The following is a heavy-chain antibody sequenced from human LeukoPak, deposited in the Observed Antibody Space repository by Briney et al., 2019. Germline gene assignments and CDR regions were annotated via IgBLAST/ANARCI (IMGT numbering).Heavy chain of an antibody. D-gene: IGHD3-10*01. J-gene: IGHJ5*02. CDR3: ARESPYYYGSDPNWFDP. CDR1: GGSISSYY. Sequence: PSETLSLTCTVSGGSISSYYWSWIRQPPGKGLEWIGYIYYSGSTNYNPSLKSRVTISVDTSKNQFSLKLSSVTAADTAVYYCARESPYYYGSDPNWFDPWGQGTLVTVSS. V-gene: IGHV4-59*12. CDR2: IYYSGST.